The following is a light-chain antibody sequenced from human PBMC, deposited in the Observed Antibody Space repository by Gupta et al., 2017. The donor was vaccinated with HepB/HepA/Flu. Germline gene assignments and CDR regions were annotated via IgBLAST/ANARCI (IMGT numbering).Light chain of an antibody. CDR1: SAITVGTYR. J-gene: IGLJ3*02. Sequence: QPVLTQPSSLCASPGSPASLTCTLRSAITVGTYRIYWYQQKPGSPPQYLLRYKSDSDKQQGSGVPSRFSGSKDASANAGILLISGLQSEDEADYYCMIWHSSAWVFGGGTKLTVL. V-gene: IGLV5-45*02. CDR3: MIWHSSAWV. CDR2: YKSDSDK.